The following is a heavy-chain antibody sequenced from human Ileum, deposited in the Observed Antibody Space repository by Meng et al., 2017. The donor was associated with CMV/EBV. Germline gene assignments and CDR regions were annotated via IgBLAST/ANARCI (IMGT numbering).Heavy chain of an antibody. V-gene: IGHV4-61*01. D-gene: IGHD5-24*01. CDR3: ARQVRDAYNPLDY. CDR2: IYHIGST. Sequence: GSLRLSCTVSGGSVSSGSYYWSWIRQPPGKGLEFIGYIYHIGSTTYNTSLKSRVTISVDTSKNQFSPRLTSVTAADTAVYYCARQVRDAYNPLDYWGQGRLVTVSS. CDR1: GGSVSSGSYY. J-gene: IGHJ4*02.